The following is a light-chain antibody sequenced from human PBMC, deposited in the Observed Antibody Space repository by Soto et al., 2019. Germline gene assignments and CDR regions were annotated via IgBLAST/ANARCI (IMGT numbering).Light chain of an antibody. CDR3: QQLKIYPVT. CDR1: QGISSY. V-gene: IGKV1-9*01. CDR2: DAS. J-gene: IGKJ4*01. Sequence: DIQLTQSPSFLSASVGDRVTITCRASQGISSYLAWYQQEPGKAPKPLIYDASTLQSGVPSRFSGSGSGTEFSITISSLQPEDFVTYYCQQLKIYPVTFGGGTKVEIK.